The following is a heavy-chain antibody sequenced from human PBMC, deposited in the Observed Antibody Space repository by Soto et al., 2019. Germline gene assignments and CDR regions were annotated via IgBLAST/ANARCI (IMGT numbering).Heavy chain of an antibody. CDR2: IYWDDDK. CDR1: GFSRSTTRVG. D-gene: IGHD6-19*01. Sequence: QITLKESGPTLVKPTQTPTLTCTFSGFSRSTTRVGVGSIRQPPRKALAWLALIYWDDDKRYSPSPKSRLTITKASSKSHVVLTMAPRDPVDTATYYCAPSVGAGLGYYAAYWGQGTLVTVYS. J-gene: IGHJ4*02. V-gene: IGHV2-5*02. CDR3: APSVGAGLGYYAAY.